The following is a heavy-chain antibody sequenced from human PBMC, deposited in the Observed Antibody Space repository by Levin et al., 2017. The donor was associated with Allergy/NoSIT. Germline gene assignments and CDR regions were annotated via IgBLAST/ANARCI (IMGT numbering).Heavy chain of an antibody. D-gene: IGHD6-13*01. CDR1: GFSLSTSGVA. Sequence: TLSLTCTFSGFSLSTSGVAVGWIRQPPGKALEWLALIYWDDDKRYSPSLKSRLTITKDTSKNQVVLTMTNLDRVDTATYYCAHRQYSTSWYNYWGQGTLVTVSS. V-gene: IGHV2-5*02. J-gene: IGHJ4*02. CDR2: IYWDDDK. CDR3: AHRQYSTSWYNY.